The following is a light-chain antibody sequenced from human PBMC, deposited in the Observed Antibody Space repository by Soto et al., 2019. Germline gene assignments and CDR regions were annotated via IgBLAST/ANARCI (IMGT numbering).Light chain of an antibody. CDR1: SSDIGYYDY. J-gene: IGLJ3*02. CDR2: EVS. V-gene: IGLV2-14*01. Sequence: QSALTQPASVSGSPGQSITISCTGTSSDIGYYDYVSWYQHHPGKAPKLMIYEVSNRPSGVSNRFSGSKSGNTASLTVSGLQAEDEADYYCSLYTTSSTWVFGGGTKLTVL. CDR3: SLYTTSSTWV.